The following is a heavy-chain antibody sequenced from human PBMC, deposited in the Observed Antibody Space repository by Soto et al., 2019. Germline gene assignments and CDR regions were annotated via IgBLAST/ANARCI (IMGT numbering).Heavy chain of an antibody. V-gene: IGHV1-58*01. CDR1: GFTLSIPA. D-gene: IGHD3-22*01. CDR3: AADAPGYYDSSGYSGY. Sequence: GAPVKVSCKASGFTLSIPAVRWGRQARGQRLEWIGWIVVGSGNTNYAQKFQERVTITRDMSTSTAYMELSSLRSEDTAVYYCAADAPGYYDSSGYSGYWGQGTLVTVSS. J-gene: IGHJ4*02. CDR2: IVVGSGNT.